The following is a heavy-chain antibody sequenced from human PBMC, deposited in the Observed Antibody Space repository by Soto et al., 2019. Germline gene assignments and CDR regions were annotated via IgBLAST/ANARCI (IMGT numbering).Heavy chain of an antibody. J-gene: IGHJ6*02. D-gene: IGHD3-16*01. CDR2: IVVGSGIT. Sequence: QMQLVQSGPEVKKPGTSVKVSCKASGFTFTSSAVQWVRQARGQRLEWIGWIVVGSGITNYAQKFQERVTITRDMSTSTAYMELSSLRSEDTAVYYCALYPDNSYYYGMDVWGQGTTVTVSS. CDR1: GFTFTSSA. V-gene: IGHV1-58*01. CDR3: ALYPDNSYYYGMDV.